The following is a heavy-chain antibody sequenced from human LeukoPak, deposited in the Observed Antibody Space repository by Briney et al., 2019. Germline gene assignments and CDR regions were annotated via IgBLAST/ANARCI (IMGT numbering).Heavy chain of an antibody. Sequence: GGSLRLSCAASGFTFSSYAMTWVRQAPGKGLEWVSTIAGSGDATYYADSVKGRFTISRDNAKNSLYLQMNSLRAEDTAVYYCARGRSWADYWGQGTLVTVSS. V-gene: IGHV3-23*01. CDR2: IAGSGDAT. CDR3: ARGRSWADY. J-gene: IGHJ4*02. CDR1: GFTFSSYA. D-gene: IGHD6-13*01.